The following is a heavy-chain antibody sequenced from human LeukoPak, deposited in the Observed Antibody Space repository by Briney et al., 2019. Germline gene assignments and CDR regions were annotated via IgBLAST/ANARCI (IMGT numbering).Heavy chain of an antibody. CDR3: ARDLSRQACSSTSCLFNYYYGMDV. J-gene: IGHJ6*02. Sequence: ASVKVSCKASGYTFTGYYMHWVRQAPGQGLEWMGWINPNSGGTNYAQKFQGRVTMTRDTSISTAYMELSRLRSDDTAVYYCARDLSRQACSSTSCLFNYYYGMDVWGQGTTATVSS. D-gene: IGHD2-2*01. CDR2: INPNSGGT. V-gene: IGHV1-2*02. CDR1: GYTFTGYY.